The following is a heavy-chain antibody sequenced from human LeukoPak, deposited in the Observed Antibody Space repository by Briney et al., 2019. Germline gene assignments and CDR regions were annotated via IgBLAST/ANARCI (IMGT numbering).Heavy chain of an antibody. CDR1: GGSIGTYY. Sequence: SETLYLACTVSGGSIGTYYWSWIRQPAGKGLEWIGRIFTTGGANYTPSLKSRVTMSLDTSKNLFSLKLNSVTAADTAVYYCVRDGPSWGLLWGQGALVTVSS. D-gene: IGHD7-27*01. V-gene: IGHV4-4*07. CDR3: VRDGPSWGLL. CDR2: IFTTGGA. J-gene: IGHJ4*02.